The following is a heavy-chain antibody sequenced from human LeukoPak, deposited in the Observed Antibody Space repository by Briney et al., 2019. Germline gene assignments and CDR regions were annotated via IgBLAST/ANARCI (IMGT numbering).Heavy chain of an antibody. CDR2: IYYSGST. V-gene: IGHV4-59*01. CDR1: GGSISSYY. Sequence: PSETLSLTCTVSGGSISSYYWSWIRQPPGKGLEWIGYIYYSGSTNYNPSLKSRVTISVDTSKNQFSLKLSSVTAADTAVYYCATVVVPAAMSGGWFDPWGQGTLVTVSS. J-gene: IGHJ5*02. CDR3: ATVVVPAAMSGGWFDP. D-gene: IGHD2-2*01.